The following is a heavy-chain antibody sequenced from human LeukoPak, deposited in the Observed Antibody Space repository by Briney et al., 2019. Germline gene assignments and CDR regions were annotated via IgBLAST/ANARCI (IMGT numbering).Heavy chain of an antibody. V-gene: IGHV1-3*01. J-gene: IGHJ3*02. CDR1: GYTFTSYA. D-gene: IGHD2-2*01. CDR2: INAGNGNT. CDR3: ARSVQYQLPPI. Sequence: ASVKVSCKASGYTFTSYAMHWVRQAPGQRLEWVGWINAGNGNTKYSQKFQGRVTITRDTSASTAYMELSSLRSEDTAVYYCARSVQYQLPPIWGQGTMVTVSS.